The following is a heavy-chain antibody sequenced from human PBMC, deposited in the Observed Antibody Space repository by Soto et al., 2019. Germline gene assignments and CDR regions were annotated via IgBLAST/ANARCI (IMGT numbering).Heavy chain of an antibody. D-gene: IGHD1-26*01. Sequence: SATLSLTCAVYGGSFSGYYWSWIRQPPGKGLEWIGEINHSGSTNYNPSLKSRVTISVDTSKNQFSLKLSSVTAADTAVYYCARQGSYCLFDYWGQGTLVTVSS. CDR2: INHSGST. V-gene: IGHV4-34*01. CDR1: GGSFSGYY. J-gene: IGHJ4*02. CDR3: ARQGSYCLFDY.